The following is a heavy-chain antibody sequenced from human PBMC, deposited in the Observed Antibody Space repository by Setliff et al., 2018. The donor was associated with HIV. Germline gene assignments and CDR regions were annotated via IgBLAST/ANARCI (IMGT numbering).Heavy chain of an antibody. CDR3: AGEDTVTHNYYYYYYMDV. CDR2: IYYTGST. D-gene: IGHD4-17*01. CDR1: GGSISSGGNY. Sequence: SETLSLTCTVSGGSISSGGNYWSWIRQYPEKGLEWIGYIYYTGSTYYNPSLKSRVTISVDTSKNQFSLKLSAVTAADTAVYYCAGEDTVTHNYYYYYYMDVWGKGTTVTVSS. J-gene: IGHJ6*03. V-gene: IGHV4-31*02.